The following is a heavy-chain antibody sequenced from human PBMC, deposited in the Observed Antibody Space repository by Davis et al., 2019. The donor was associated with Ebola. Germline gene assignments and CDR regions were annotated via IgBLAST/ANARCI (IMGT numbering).Heavy chain of an antibody. CDR2: ISAYNGNT. V-gene: IGHV1-18*01. Sequence: AASVKVSCKASGYTFTSYGISWVRQAPGQGLEWMGWISAYNGNTNYAQKFQGRVTMTRDTSTSTVYMELSSLRSEDTAVYYCAGGARGSGSYYAPYYYYGMDVWGQGTTVTVSS. CDR3: AGGARGSGSYYAPYYYYGMDV. D-gene: IGHD3-10*01. J-gene: IGHJ6*02. CDR1: GYTFTSYG.